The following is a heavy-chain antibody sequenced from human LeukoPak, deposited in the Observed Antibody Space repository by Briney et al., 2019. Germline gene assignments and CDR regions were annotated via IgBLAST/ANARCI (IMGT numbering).Heavy chain of an antibody. J-gene: IGHJ6*03. V-gene: IGHV3-23*01. CDR2: ISVSGGST. CDR1: GFSFDDYA. Sequence: GGSLRISCAASGFSFDDYAMTWVRQALGKGLEWVSAISVSGGSTYYADSVKGRFTISRDNSKNTLYLQMNSLRAEDTAVYYCAKDEVYCSGGSCPTLYMDVWGKGTTVTVSS. CDR3: AKDEVYCSGGSCPTLYMDV. D-gene: IGHD2-15*01.